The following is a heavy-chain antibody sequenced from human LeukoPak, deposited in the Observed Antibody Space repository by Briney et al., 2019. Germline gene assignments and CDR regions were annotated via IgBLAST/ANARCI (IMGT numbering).Heavy chain of an antibody. Sequence: ASVKVSCKASGNTFTGYYMHWVRQAPGQGLEWMGWINPNRCGTKYSQKFQGWVTMTRDTSTSTVYMELSRLRSDDTAVYYCARLVYYDSSGYWGQGTLVSVSA. CDR2: INPNRCGT. V-gene: IGHV1-2*04. CDR1: GNTFTGYY. CDR3: ARLVYYDSSGY. J-gene: IGHJ4*02. D-gene: IGHD3-22*01.